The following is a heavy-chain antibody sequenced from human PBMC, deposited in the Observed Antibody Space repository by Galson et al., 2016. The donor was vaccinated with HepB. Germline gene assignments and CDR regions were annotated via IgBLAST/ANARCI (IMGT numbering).Heavy chain of an antibody. J-gene: IGHJ4*02. CDR3: ARHSVLLKGGLTTHYFEF. V-gene: IGHV4-59*08. CDR1: DGSLVPFY. CDR2: IYFTGST. Sequence: SETLSLTCAVSDGSLVPFYWGWVRQPPGKGLEWIGHIYFTGSTTYNPSLESRITISLDMSKTQFSLRLDSVTAADTAVYYCARHSVLLKGGLTTHYFEFWGQGAQVTVSS. D-gene: IGHD4-11*01.